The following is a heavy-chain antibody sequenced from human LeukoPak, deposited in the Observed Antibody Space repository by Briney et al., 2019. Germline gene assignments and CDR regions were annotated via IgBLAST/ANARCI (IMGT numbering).Heavy chain of an antibody. CDR1: GGSFSGYY. J-gene: IGHJ3*02. CDR3: ARVSSATADDAFDI. V-gene: IGHV4-34*01. D-gene: IGHD2-2*01. CDR2: INHSGST. Sequence: SETLSLTCAVYGGSFSGYYWSWIRQPPGKGLEWIGEINHSGSTNYNPSLKSRVTISVDTSKNQFSLKLSSVTAADTAVYYCARVSSATADDAFDIWGQGTVVTVSS.